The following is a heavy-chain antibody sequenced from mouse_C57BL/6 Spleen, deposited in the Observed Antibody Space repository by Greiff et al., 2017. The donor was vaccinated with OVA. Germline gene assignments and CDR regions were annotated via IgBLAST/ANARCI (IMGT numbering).Heavy chain of an antibody. CDR1: GYSFTSYY. D-gene: IGHD1-1*01. J-gene: IGHJ4*01. V-gene: IGHV1-66*01. CDR3: AGCDGSSLLMDY. CDR2: IYPGSGNT. Sequence: QVQLQQSGPELVKPGASVKISCTASGYSFTSYYIHWVKQRPGQGLEWIGWIYPGSGNTKYNEKFKGKATLTADTSSSTAYMQLSSLTSEDSAVYYCAGCDGSSLLMDYWGQGTSVTVSS.